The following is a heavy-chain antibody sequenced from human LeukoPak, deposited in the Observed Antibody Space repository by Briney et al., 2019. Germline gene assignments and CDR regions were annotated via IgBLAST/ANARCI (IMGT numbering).Heavy chain of an antibody. V-gene: IGHV3-9*03. CDR2: ICWNSGSI. D-gene: IGHD1-26*01. CDR3: AKGGRKAKGFDY. CDR1: GFTFYDYA. J-gene: IGHJ4*02. Sequence: GGSLRLSCAASGFTFYDYAMHWVRQAPGKGLEGVSGICWNSGSIGYADSVKGRFTISRANAKNSLYLQMNSLRAEDMALYYCAKGGRKAKGFDYWGQGTLVTVSS.